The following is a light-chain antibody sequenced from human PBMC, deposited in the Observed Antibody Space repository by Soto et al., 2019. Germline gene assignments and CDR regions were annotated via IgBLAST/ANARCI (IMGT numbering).Light chain of an antibody. CDR2: GAS. CDR3: HHYGTAWT. CDR1: QNVSSSF. V-gene: IGKV3-20*01. Sequence: EIVLTQSPGTLSLSPGERATLSCRASQNVSSSFLAWYQQKPGQAPRLLISGASTRATGIPDRFSGSGSGTDFTLSISRLEPEDFAVYYCHHYGTAWTFGQGTKVEV. J-gene: IGKJ1*01.